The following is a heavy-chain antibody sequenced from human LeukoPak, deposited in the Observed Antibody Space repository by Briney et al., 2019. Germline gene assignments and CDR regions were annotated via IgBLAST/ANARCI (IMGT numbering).Heavy chain of an antibody. Sequence: SKTLSLTCAVYGGSFSGYYWSWIRQPPGKGLEWIGQINHSGSTNYNPSLKSRVIISVDTSKNQFSLKLSSVTAADTAVYYCVRWSDYWGQGTLVTVSS. V-gene: IGHV4-34*01. CDR2: INHSGST. CDR3: VRWSDY. CDR1: GGSFSGYY. J-gene: IGHJ4*02. D-gene: IGHD3-3*01.